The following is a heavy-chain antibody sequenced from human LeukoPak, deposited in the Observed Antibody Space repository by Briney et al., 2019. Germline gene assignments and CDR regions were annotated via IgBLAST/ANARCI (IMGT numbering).Heavy chain of an antibody. CDR2: ISGSGGST. CDR3: AKFGGSGSYYIWGVEVDY. D-gene: IGHD3-10*01. Sequence: GGSLRLSCAASGFTFSSYAMSWVRQAPEKGLEWVSAISGSGGSTYYADSVKGRFTISRDNSKNTLYLQMNSLRAEDTAVYYCAKFGGSGSYYIWGVEVDYWGQGTLVTVSS. J-gene: IGHJ4*02. CDR1: GFTFSSYA. V-gene: IGHV3-23*01.